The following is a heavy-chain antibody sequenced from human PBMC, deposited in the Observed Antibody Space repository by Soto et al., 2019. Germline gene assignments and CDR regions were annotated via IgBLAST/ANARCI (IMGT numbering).Heavy chain of an antibody. CDR3: ARGRIYYYGSGSYPRLLSFFDY. CDR1: GGSFSGYY. D-gene: IGHD3-10*01. CDR2: INHSGST. Sequence: SETLSLTCAVYGGSFSGYYWSWIRQPPGKGLEWIGEINHSGSTNYNPSLKSRVTISVDTSKNQFSLKLSSVTAADTAGYYCARGRIYYYGSGSYPRLLSFFDYWGQGTLVTVSS. J-gene: IGHJ4*02. V-gene: IGHV4-34*01.